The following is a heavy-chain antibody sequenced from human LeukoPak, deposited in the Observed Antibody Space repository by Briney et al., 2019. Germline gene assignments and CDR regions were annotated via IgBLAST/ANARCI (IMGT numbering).Heavy chain of an antibody. CDR2: ISSSSSTI. Sequence: GGSLRLSCAASGFTFSSYSMNWVRQAPGKGLEWVSYISSSSSTIYYADSVKGRFTISRDNAKNSLYLQMNSLRDEDTAVYYCARVGSYYDFWSGYYTGLDYWGQGTLVTVSS. J-gene: IGHJ4*02. V-gene: IGHV3-48*02. D-gene: IGHD3-3*01. CDR1: GFTFSSYS. CDR3: ARVGSYYDFWSGYYTGLDY.